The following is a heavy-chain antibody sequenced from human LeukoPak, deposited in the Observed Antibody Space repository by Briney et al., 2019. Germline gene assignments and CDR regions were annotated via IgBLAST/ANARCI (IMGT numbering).Heavy chain of an antibody. Sequence: ASVKVSCKASGGTFSSYAISWVRQAPGQGLEWMGGIIPIFGTANYAQKFQGRVTITADESTSTAYMELSSLRSEDTAVYYCARAYPSVDTAMVYYFDCWGQGTLVTVSS. CDR1: GGTFSSYA. CDR2: IIPIFGTA. D-gene: IGHD5-18*01. J-gene: IGHJ4*02. V-gene: IGHV1-69*13. CDR3: ARAYPSVDTAMVYYFDC.